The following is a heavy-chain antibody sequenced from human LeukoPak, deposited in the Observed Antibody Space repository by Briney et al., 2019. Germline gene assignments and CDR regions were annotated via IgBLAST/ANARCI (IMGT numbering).Heavy chain of an antibody. J-gene: IGHJ3*02. CDR2: INPNSGGT. CDR3: ASSSKGGYSRDAFDI. Sequence: ASVKVSCKASGYTFPDYYIHGVRPAPGQGLDWMGWINPNSGGTNYAQKFQGRVTMARDTSISTAYMELSRLRSDDTAVYYCASSSKGGYSRDAFDIWGQGTMVTVSS. D-gene: IGHD6-13*01. CDR1: GYTFPDYY. V-gene: IGHV1-2*02.